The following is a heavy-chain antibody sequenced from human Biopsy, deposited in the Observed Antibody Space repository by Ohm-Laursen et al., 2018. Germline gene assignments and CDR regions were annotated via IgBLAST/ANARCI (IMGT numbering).Heavy chain of an antibody. J-gene: IGHJ6*02. CDR2: INQSVRT. D-gene: IGHD3-22*01. Sequence: TLSLTCAVYGKTFSDYYWSWIRQPTGQGLDWNGQINQSVRTSYNTSLKSRVTISVDTSKNKFNLQVRFVTAAATAVYYCVRGVDYYDPYHYYALDVWGQGTTVTVSS. CDR3: VRGVDYYDPYHYYALDV. CDR1: GKTFSDYY. V-gene: IGHV4-34*01.